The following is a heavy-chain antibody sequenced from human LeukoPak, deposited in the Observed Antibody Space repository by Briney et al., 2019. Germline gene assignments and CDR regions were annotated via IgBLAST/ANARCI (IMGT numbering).Heavy chain of an antibody. CDR2: INHSGST. Sequence: SSETLSLTCAVYGGSFSGYYWSWIRQPPGKGLEWIGEINHSGSTSYNPSLKSRVTISVDTSKNQFSLKLSSVTAADTAVYYCARVGLYGSGSYSAFDYWGQGTLVTVSS. V-gene: IGHV4-34*01. CDR1: GGSFSGYY. D-gene: IGHD3-10*01. J-gene: IGHJ4*02. CDR3: ARVGLYGSGSYSAFDY.